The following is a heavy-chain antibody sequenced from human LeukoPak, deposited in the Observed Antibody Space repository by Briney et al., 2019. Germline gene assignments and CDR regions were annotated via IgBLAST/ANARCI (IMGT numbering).Heavy chain of an antibody. CDR3: ARGSGHDSSGYLVDY. J-gene: IGHJ4*02. CDR1: GGTFSSYS. D-gene: IGHD3-22*01. V-gene: IGHV1-69*02. CDR2: IIPIFGIA. Sequence: SVKVSCKASGGTFSSYSITWLRHAPGQGLEWMGRIIPIFGIANYAQKFQGRVTIIADKSTSTAYMELSSLRSEDTAVYYCARGSGHDSSGYLVDYWGQGTLVTVSS.